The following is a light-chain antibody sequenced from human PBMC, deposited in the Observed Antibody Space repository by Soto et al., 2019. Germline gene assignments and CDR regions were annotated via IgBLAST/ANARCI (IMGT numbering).Light chain of an antibody. V-gene: IGKV1-5*03. Sequence: DIQMTQSPSTLSASVGDRVTITCRASQSISSWLAWYQQKPGKAPKLLIYKASSLESGVPPRFSGSGSGTEFTLTISSLQPDDFATYYCQQSETFGQGTKVEIK. J-gene: IGKJ1*01. CDR2: KAS. CDR3: QQSET. CDR1: QSISSW.